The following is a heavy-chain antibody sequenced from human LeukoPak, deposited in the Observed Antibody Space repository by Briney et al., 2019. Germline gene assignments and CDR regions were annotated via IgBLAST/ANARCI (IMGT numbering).Heavy chain of an antibody. CDR1: GFTFSSYG. J-gene: IGHJ2*01. Sequence: GGSLRLSCVASGFTFSSYGMHWVRQAPGKGLEWVAVIWYDGSNKYYADSVKGRFTISRDNSKNTLYLQMNSLRAEDTAVYYCARALRYFDLWGRGTLVAVSS. V-gene: IGHV3-33*01. CDR3: ARALRYFDL. CDR2: IWYDGSNK.